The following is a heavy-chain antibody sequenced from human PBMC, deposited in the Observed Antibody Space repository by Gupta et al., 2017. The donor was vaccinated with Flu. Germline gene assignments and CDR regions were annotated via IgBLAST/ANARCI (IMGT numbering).Heavy chain of an antibody. D-gene: IGHD6-6*01. CDR2: IIPILGTT. CDR3: ARAILASRPVGSNNYYYYQLDV. J-gene: IGHJ6*02. Sequence: EWMGGIIPILGTTNYAQKFLGRVTISADESATTGYMELSSLRSEDTAVYYCARAILASRPVGSNNYYYYQLDVWGQGTTVTVSS. V-gene: IGHV1-69*01.